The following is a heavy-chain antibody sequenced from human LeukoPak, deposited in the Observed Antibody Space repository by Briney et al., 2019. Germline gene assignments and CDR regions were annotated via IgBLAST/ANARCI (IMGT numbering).Heavy chain of an antibody. CDR2: IYSGGST. D-gene: IGHD3-10*01. V-gene: IGHV3-66*01. CDR1: GFTVSSNY. Sequence: GGSLRLSCAASGFTVSSNYMSWVRQAPGKGLEWVSVIYSGGSTYYADSVKGRFTISRDNSKNTLYLQMNSLRAEDTAVYYCARAATYYYGSGSYYSDPFDYWGQGTLVTVSS. CDR3: ARAATYYYGSGSYYSDPFDY. J-gene: IGHJ4*02.